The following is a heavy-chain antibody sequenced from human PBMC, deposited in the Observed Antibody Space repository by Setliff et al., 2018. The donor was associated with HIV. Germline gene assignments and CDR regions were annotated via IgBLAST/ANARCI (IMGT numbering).Heavy chain of an antibody. Sequence: PGGSLRLSCAASGFIFSSHSMNWVRQAPGKGLEWVSSISSGASHIYYADSVKGRFTISRDNAKNSLYLQMNSLRAEDTAVYYCARKLLTRPNYYGMDVWGQGTTVTVSS. D-gene: IGHD2-15*01. V-gene: IGHV3-21*01. CDR2: ISSGASHI. CDR3: ARKLLTRPNYYGMDV. CDR1: GFIFSSHS. J-gene: IGHJ6*02.